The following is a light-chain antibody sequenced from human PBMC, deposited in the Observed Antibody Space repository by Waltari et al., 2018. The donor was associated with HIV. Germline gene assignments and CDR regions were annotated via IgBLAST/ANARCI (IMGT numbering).Light chain of an antibody. CDR1: QSVSKH. J-gene: IGKJ5*01. V-gene: IGKV3-15*01. CDR3: QQYNDWLLVT. Sequence: EIVLTQSPATLSVSPGQRATLSCRASQSVSKHLAWYQQKPGQSPRLLIYGSSARATGIPARFSGSGSGTEFTLTVSSLQSEDFAVYYCQQYNDWLLVTFGQGTRLEIE. CDR2: GSS.